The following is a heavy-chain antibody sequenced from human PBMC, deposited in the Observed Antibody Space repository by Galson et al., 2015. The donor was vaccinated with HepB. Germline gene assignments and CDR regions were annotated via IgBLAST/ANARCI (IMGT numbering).Heavy chain of an antibody. J-gene: IGHJ6*02. CDR2: TYYRAKWYN. V-gene: IGHV6-1*01. Sequence: CAISGDSVSSNSAAWYWIRQSPSRGLEWLGRTYYRAKWYNDYAVSVRGRITINPDTSKNQFSLHLNFVTPEDTAVYCCARVAGTIYYYGMDVWGQGTTVTV. CDR3: ARVAGTIYYYGMDV. CDR1: GDSVSSNSAA. D-gene: IGHD2-15*01.